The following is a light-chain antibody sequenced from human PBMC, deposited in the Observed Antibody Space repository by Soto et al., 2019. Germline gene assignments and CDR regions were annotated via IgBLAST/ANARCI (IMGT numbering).Light chain of an antibody. CDR3: QQSHTNPLT. Sequence: DIQMTRATAYLSAAAGDSVTISCRASQSISRYLNWYQQKPGTAPKLLIFSASGLQSGVPSRFSGGGYGTEFTLTISSLQLEDFATYYCQQSHTNPLTFGGGTKVDIK. V-gene: IGKV1-39*01. J-gene: IGKJ4*01. CDR2: SAS. CDR1: QSISRY.